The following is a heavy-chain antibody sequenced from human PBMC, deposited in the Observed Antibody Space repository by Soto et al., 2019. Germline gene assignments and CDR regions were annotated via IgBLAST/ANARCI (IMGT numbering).Heavy chain of an antibody. CDR2: INPKSGDT. CDR1: GYTFTGYY. D-gene: IGHD1-26*01. Sequence: QEQLAQSGAEVKQPGASVKVSCKASGYTFTGYYIHWVRQAPGQGLEWMGWINPKSGDTKYAQKFQGRVTVTRDTSISTAYMELSRLRADDTAVYYCARSSGGYSYNGMDVWGQGTTVTVSS. V-gene: IGHV1-2*02. CDR3: ARSSGGYSYNGMDV. J-gene: IGHJ6*02.